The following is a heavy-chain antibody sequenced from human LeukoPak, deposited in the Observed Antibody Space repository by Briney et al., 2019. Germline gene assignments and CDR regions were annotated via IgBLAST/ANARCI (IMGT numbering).Heavy chain of an antibody. CDR1: GLRLTSFG. Sequence: ASVKVSCKASGLRLTSFGVSLVRHAPGQGLEWVGWISNYFGVTHYAEKFEARVTMTIDTSAATAYMELSGLSYDGTAVYYFARDSDYSGNANGAWSDPWGQGTVVTASS. CDR3: ARDSDYSGNANGAWSDP. J-gene: IGHJ5*02. D-gene: IGHD4-11*01. CDR2: ISNYFGVT. V-gene: IGHV1-18*04.